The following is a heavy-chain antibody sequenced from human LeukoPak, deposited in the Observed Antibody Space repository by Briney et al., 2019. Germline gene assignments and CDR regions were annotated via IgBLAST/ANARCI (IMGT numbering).Heavy chain of an antibody. Sequence: ESSETLSLTCAVYGGSFSGYYWSWIRQPPGKGLEWIGEINHTGSTNYNPSLKSRVTISVDTSKNQFSLKLSSVTAADTAVYYCARKEDGQQLGGPDYWGQGTLVTVSS. CDR3: ARKEDGQQLGGPDY. V-gene: IGHV4-34*01. J-gene: IGHJ4*02. CDR2: INHTGST. CDR1: GGSFSGYY. D-gene: IGHD6-13*01.